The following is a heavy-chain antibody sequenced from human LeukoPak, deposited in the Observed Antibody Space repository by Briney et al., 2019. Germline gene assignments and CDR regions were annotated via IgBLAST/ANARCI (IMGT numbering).Heavy chain of an antibody. V-gene: IGHV4-31*03. CDR1: GGSISSGGYY. J-gene: IGHJ4*02. CDR2: IYYSGST. D-gene: IGHD3-10*01. Sequence: SQTLSLTCTVSGGSISSGGYYWSWIRQHPGKGLEWIGYIYYSGSTYYNPSLKSRVTISVDTSKNQFSLKLSSVTAADTAVYYCARGSGRYYKQNYFFDYWGQGTLVTVSS. CDR3: ARGSGRYYKQNYFFDY.